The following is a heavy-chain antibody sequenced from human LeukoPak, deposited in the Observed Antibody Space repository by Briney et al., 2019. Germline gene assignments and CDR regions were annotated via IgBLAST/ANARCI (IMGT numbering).Heavy chain of an antibody. D-gene: IGHD6-19*01. V-gene: IGHV6-1*01. CDR2: TYYRSKWYN. CDR1: GDSVSSNSAA. Sequence: SQTLSLTCAISGDSVSSNSAAWNWIRQSPSRGLEWLGRTYYRSKWYNEYGVSVRSRITINPDTSKNQFSLHLNSVTPEDTAVYYCARDHVDRGGWYDYWGQGTLVTVSS. J-gene: IGHJ4*02. CDR3: ARDHVDRGGWYDY.